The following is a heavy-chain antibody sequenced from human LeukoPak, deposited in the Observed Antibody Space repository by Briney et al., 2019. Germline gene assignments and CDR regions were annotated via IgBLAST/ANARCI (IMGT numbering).Heavy chain of an antibody. Sequence: GGSLRLSCAASGFTFNNYALTWVRQTPGKGLECVSAISGDGVSPYYADSVRGRFTISRDNSKNTLYLQMNSLRAEDTAVYYCAKDRTGSSLSNWGQGTLVTVSS. D-gene: IGHD6-6*01. J-gene: IGHJ4*02. CDR3: AKDRTGSSLSN. CDR1: GFTFNNYA. CDR2: ISGDGVSP. V-gene: IGHV3-23*01.